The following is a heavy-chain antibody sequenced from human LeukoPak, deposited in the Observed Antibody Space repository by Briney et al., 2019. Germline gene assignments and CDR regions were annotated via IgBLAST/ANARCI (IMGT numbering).Heavy chain of an antibody. V-gene: IGHV1-69*13. CDR1: GGTFRSYA. D-gene: IGHD5-18*01. Sequence: SVKVSCKASGGTFRSYAISWVRQAPGQGLEWMGGIIPIFVTANYAQKFQGRVTITADESTSTAYMELSSLRSDDTAVYYCARGGYSYGPYYYYYYYMDVWGKGTTVTVSS. J-gene: IGHJ6*03. CDR3: ARGGYSYGPYYYYYYYMDV. CDR2: IIPIFVTA.